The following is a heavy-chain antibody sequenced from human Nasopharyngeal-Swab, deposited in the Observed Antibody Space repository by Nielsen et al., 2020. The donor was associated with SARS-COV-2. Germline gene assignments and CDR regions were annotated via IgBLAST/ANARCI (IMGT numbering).Heavy chain of an antibody. CDR3: TTDRGANDH. CDR2: IQSKTDGGTP. J-gene: IGHJ5*02. CDR1: GFTFSDAW. D-gene: IGHD1-26*01. Sequence: GESLKISCAASGFTFSDAWMSWVRQAPGKGLEWVGRIQSKTDGGTPDYAAPVKVRFTISRDDSINTLYLQMSSLKTEDTAVYYCTTDRGANDHWCQGTLVTVSS. V-gene: IGHV3-15*01.